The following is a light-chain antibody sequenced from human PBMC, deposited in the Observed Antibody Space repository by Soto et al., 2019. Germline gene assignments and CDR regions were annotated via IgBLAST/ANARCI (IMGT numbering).Light chain of an antibody. CDR1: QAVTNNF. J-gene: IGKJ2*01. CDR2: AAS. Sequence: EIVLTQSPGTPSLSPGERATLSCRARQAVTNNFLGWYQQKPGQAPRLLIFAASRRASGIPDRFSGSGSGTDFTLTISSLEPGDSGVYYCQQYGSSPPYTFGQGTKLDIK. V-gene: IGKV3-20*01. CDR3: QQYGSSPPYT.